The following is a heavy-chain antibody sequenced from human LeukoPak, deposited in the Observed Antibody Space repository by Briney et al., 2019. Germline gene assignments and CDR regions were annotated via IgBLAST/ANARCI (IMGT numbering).Heavy chain of an antibody. CDR1: GYTFTSYD. V-gene: IGHV1-8*01. D-gene: IGHD3-10*01. CDR2: MNPNSGNT. J-gene: IGHJ6*02. Sequence: ASVNVSCKASGYTFTSYDINWVRQATGQGLEWMGWMNPNSGNTGYAQKFQGRVTMTRNTSISTAYMELSSLRSEDTAVYYCARSTMVRGVIIRAYYYYGMDVWGQGTTVTVSS. CDR3: ARSTMVRGVIIRAYYYYGMDV.